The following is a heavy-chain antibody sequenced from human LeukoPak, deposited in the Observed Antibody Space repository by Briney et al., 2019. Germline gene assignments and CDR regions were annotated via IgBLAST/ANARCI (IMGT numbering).Heavy chain of an antibody. Sequence: SETLSLTCTVSGGSISSSSYYWGWIRQPPGTGLEWIGSIYYSGSTYYNPSLKSRVTISVDTSKNQFSLKLSSVTAADTAVYYCARWSSSWNWFDPWGQGTLVTVSS. CDR2: IYYSGST. V-gene: IGHV4-39*07. CDR3: ARWSSSWNWFDP. CDR1: GGSISSSSYY. J-gene: IGHJ5*02. D-gene: IGHD6-13*01.